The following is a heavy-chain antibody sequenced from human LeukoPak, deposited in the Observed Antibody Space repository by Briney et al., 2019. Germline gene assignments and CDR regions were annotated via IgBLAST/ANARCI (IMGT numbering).Heavy chain of an antibody. V-gene: IGHV4-59*01. CDR3: ARGAIAAAGTVWFDP. CDR1: GGSISSYY. Sequence: PSETLSLTCTVSGGSISSYYWSWIRQPPGKGLEWIGYIYYSGSTNYNPSLKSRVTISVDTSKNQLSLKLSSVTAADTAVYYCARGAIAAAGTVWFDPWGQGTLVTVSS. CDR2: IYYSGST. J-gene: IGHJ5*02. D-gene: IGHD6-13*01.